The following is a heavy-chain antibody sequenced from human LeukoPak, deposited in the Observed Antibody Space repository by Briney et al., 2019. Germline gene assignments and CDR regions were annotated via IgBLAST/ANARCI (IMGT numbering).Heavy chain of an antibody. CDR3: AREGLRHDAFDI. Sequence: SVKVSCKASGYTFTGYYIHWVRQAPGQGLEWMGGIIPIFGTANYAQKFQGRVTITADESTSTAYMELSSLRSEDTAVYYCAREGLRHDAFDIWGQGTMVTVSS. V-gene: IGHV1-69*13. D-gene: IGHD4-17*01. J-gene: IGHJ3*02. CDR1: GYTFTGYY. CDR2: IIPIFGTA.